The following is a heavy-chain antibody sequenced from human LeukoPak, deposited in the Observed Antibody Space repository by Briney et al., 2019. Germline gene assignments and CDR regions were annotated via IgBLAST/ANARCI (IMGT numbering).Heavy chain of an antibody. J-gene: IGHJ4*02. Sequence: GGSLRLSCEASGLTFSNAWMTWVRQAPGKGLEWVGRIKSKTDGGTRVYAAPVKGRFTISRDDSKNTAYLQMNSLKTEDTAVYYCAKVGRYYYDYWGQGTLVTVSS. CDR3: AKVGRYYYDY. CDR1: GLTFSNAW. CDR2: IKSKTDGGTR. V-gene: IGHV3-15*01. D-gene: IGHD3-22*01.